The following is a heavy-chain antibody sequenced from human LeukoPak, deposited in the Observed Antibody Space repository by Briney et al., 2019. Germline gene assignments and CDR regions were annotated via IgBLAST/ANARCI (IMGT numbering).Heavy chain of an antibody. J-gene: IGHJ2*01. CDR3: ARDAYLDYYDSSGYYVRYFDL. CDR2: IYYSGST. CDR1: GGSISSSSYY. Sequence: PSETLSLTCTVSGGSISSSSYYWGWIRQPPGKGLEWIGSIYYSGSTNYNPSLKSRVTISVDTSKNQFSLKLSSVTAADTAVYYCARDAYLDYYDSSGYYVRYFDLWGRGTLVTVSS. V-gene: IGHV4-39*07. D-gene: IGHD3-22*01.